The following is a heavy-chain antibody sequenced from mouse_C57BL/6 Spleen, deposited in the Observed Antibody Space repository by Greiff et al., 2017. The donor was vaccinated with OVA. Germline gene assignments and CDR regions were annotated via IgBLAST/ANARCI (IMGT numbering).Heavy chain of an antibody. J-gene: IGHJ1*03. CDR3: ARRSSDWYFDV. Sequence: QVQLQQPGAELVKPGASVKLSCKASGYTFTSYWMHWVKQRPGQGLEWIGMIHPTSGSTNYNEKFKGKATLTVDKSSSTAYMQLSSLTSEDSAVYYCARRSSDWYFDVWGKGTTVTVSS. CDR2: IHPTSGST. V-gene: IGHV1-64*01. CDR1: GYTFTSYW.